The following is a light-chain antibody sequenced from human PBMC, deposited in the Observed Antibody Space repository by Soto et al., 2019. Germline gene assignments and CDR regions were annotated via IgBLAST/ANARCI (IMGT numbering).Light chain of an antibody. J-gene: IGLJ3*02. CDR2: EVS. Sequence: QSALTQPASVSGTPGQSITISCTGSNSDIGIYDFVSWYQHHPGKAPKLIVSEVSHRPSGVSNRFSGSKSGNTDSLTISGLQADDEADYYCCSYANSRLFGGGTKLTVL. V-gene: IGLV2-23*02. CDR1: NSDIGIYDF. CDR3: CSYANSRL.